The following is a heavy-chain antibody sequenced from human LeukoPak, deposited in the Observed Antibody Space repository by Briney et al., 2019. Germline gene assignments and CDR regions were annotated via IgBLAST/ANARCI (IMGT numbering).Heavy chain of an antibody. V-gene: IGHV1-18*01. CDR3: TRGIHSGSSGPYYFDY. Sequence: ASVKVSCKASGYTFTSYGISWVRQAPGQGLEWMGWISAYNGHTNYAQKLQGRVTMTTDTSTTTAYMELRSLRSDDTAVYYCTRGIHSGSSGPYYFDYWGQGTLVTVSS. D-gene: IGHD1-26*01. CDR2: ISAYNGHT. CDR1: GYTFTSYG. J-gene: IGHJ4*02.